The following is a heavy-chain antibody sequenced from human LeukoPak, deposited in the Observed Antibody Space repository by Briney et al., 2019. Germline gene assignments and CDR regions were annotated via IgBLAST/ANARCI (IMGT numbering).Heavy chain of an antibody. V-gene: IGHV4-4*07. J-gene: IGHJ5*02. CDR3: ARDRGCSSTSCSSNWFDP. D-gene: IGHD2-2*01. CDR1: GGSFSGYY. Sequence: PSETLSLTCAVYGGSFSGYYWSWIRQPAGKGPEWIGRIYTSGSTNYNPSLKSRVTMSVDTSKNQFSLKLSSVTAADTAVYYCARDRGCSSTSCSSNWFDPWGQGTLVTVSS. CDR2: IYTSGST.